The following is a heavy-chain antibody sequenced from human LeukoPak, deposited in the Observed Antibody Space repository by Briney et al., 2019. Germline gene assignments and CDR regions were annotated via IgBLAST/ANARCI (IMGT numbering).Heavy chain of an antibody. CDR1: AFIVNTNY. CDR2: IYADGNT. Sequence: GSLRLSCAASAFIVNTNYMTWVGQAPGRGLEWVSFIYADGNTYYADSVKGRFTISRDISKNAVYLQMNSLRAEDTAVYYCARDSYGDANFDSWGQGTLVTVSS. V-gene: IGHV3-53*01. D-gene: IGHD4-17*01. J-gene: IGHJ4*02. CDR3: ARDSYGDANFDS.